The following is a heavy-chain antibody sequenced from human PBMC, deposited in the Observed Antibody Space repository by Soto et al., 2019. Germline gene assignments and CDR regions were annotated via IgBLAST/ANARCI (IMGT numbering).Heavy chain of an antibody. CDR3: ARDVLRSDAFDI. D-gene: IGHD2-15*01. Sequence: SQTLSLTCAISGDRVSSNSAAWNWIRQSPSRGLECLERTYYRSKWYNEYAVSVKSRITINPDTSKNQFSLQLNSVTPEDSAVYYCARDVLRSDAFDIWGQGTMVTVSS. CDR2: TYYRSKWYN. V-gene: IGHV6-1*01. CDR1: GDRVSSNSAA. J-gene: IGHJ3*02.